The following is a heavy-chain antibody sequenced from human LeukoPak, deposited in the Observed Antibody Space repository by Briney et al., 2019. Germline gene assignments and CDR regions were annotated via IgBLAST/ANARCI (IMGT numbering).Heavy chain of an antibody. Sequence: QAGGSLRLSCAASGFTVSSNYMSWVRQAPGKGLEWVSVIYSGGSTYYADSVKGRFTISRDNSKNTLYLQMNSLRAEDTAVYYCARDQNYYDSSGYRDYWGQGTLVTVSS. J-gene: IGHJ4*02. CDR1: GFTVSSNY. CDR3: ARDQNYYDSSGYRDY. V-gene: IGHV3-66*02. CDR2: IYSGGST. D-gene: IGHD3-22*01.